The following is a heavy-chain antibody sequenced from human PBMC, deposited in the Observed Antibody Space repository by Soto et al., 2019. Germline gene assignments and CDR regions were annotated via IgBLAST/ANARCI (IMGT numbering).Heavy chain of an antibody. Sequence: QVPLVQSGGEVKRPGASVKVSCKTPGNTFSNYGITWVRQAPGQPLEWLGWISLYSDGTNYAQKFQGRVSMTTDTSTTTAYMELRSLRSDDTAVYYCARVVPGAEAWFGPWGQGTLVTVSS. CDR3: ARVVPGAEAWFGP. D-gene: IGHD2-2*01. V-gene: IGHV1-18*01. CDR1: GNTFSNYG. CDR2: ISLYSDGT. J-gene: IGHJ5*02.